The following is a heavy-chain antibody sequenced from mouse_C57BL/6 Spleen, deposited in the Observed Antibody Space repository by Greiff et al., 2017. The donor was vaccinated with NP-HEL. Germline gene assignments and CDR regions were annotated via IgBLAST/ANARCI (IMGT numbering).Heavy chain of an antibody. V-gene: IGHV5-4*01. J-gene: IGHJ2*01. CDR3: ARDLGLRRCFDY. CDR1: GFTFSSYA. Sequence: DVKLVESGGGLVKPGGSLKLSCAASGFTFSSYAMSWVRQTPEKRLEWVATISDGGSYTYYPDNVKGRFTISRDNAKNNLYLQMSHLKSEDTAMYYCARDLGLRRCFDYWGQGTTLTVSS. CDR2: ISDGGSYT. D-gene: IGHD2-4*01.